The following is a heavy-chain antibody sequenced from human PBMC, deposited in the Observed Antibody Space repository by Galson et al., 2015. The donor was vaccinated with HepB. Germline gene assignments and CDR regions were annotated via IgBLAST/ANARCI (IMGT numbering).Heavy chain of an antibody. CDR3: AKEGTPSWYYYDS. Sequence: SLRLSCAASGFIFTNYGMHWVRQAPGKALELLAVVASDGTNQYYADSVKGRFTASRDYSNNIVYLQMSSLRVEDTAVYFCAKEGTPSWYYYDSWGQG. J-gene: IGHJ4*02. CDR1: GFIFTNYG. CDR2: VASDGTNQ. D-gene: IGHD6-13*01. V-gene: IGHV3-30*18.